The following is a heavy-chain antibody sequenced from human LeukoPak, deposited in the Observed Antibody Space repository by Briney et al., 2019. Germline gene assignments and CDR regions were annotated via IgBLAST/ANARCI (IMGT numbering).Heavy chain of an antibody. CDR1: GFTFSNAW. D-gene: IGHD3-10*01. J-gene: IGHJ4*02. CDR3: AKKYYYGSGSYNYFDY. Sequence: PGGSLRLSCAASGFTFSNAWMSWVRQAPGKGLEWVGRIKSKTDGGTTDDATPVKGRFTISRDDSKNTLHLQMNSLRAEDTAVYYCAKKYYYGSGSYNYFDYWGQGTLVTVSS. CDR2: IKSKTDGGTT. V-gene: IGHV3-15*01.